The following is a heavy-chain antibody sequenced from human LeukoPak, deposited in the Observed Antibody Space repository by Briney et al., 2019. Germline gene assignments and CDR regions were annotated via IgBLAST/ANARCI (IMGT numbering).Heavy chain of an antibody. D-gene: IGHD3-22*01. Sequence: GSSVKVSCKASGGTFSSSAISWVRQAPGQGLEWMGGIIPIFHTSTYARKFQGRLTITADESTNTAYMELSSLRSDDTAIYYCARELLPGGSADYWGQGTLVTVSS. V-gene: IGHV1-69*01. CDR2: IIPIFHTS. CDR1: GGTFSSSA. CDR3: ARELLPGGSADY. J-gene: IGHJ4*02.